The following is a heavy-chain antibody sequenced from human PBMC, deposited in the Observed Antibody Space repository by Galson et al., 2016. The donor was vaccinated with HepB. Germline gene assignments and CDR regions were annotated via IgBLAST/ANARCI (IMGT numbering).Heavy chain of an antibody. D-gene: IGHD6-6*01. J-gene: IGHJ5*01. CDR2: VYYSGST. Sequence: LSLTCSVSGGSTTDYFWSWIRQAPGKRLEWIGYVYYSGSTNYNPSFKSRIFISVDMSKNQFSLRLSSVTAADTAFYYCARHEQSISSRKWLDSWGQGVLVTVSS. CDR1: GGSTTDYF. CDR3: ARHEQSISSRKWLDS. V-gene: IGHV4-59*08.